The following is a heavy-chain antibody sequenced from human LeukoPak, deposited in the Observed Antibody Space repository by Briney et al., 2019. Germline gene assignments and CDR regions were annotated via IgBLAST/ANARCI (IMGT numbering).Heavy chain of an antibody. Sequence: SETLSLTCTVSGVSISSSNSYWGWIRQPPGKGLEWIGSIYYSGNTYYNASLKSQVSMSIDTFKNQFSLRLTSVTAADTAVYYCARQTGSGLFILPGGQGTLVTVSS. CDR1: GVSISSSNSY. V-gene: IGHV4-39*01. CDR2: IYYSGNT. J-gene: IGHJ4*02. CDR3: ARQTGSGLFILP. D-gene: IGHD3/OR15-3a*01.